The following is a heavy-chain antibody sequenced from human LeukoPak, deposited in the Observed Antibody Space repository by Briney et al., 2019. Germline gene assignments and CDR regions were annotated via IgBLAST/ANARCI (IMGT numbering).Heavy chain of an antibody. CDR2: ISYDGSNI. Sequence: HPGRSLRLSCAAAGFTFSTDGLHWVRQAPGMGLEWVAVISYDGSNIHYTDSVKGRFTISRDNSNNTLYLQMNSLRVEDTAVYYCVRERAGFDYWGQGTLVTVSS. J-gene: IGHJ4*02. V-gene: IGHV3-30*03. CDR3: VRERAGFDY. CDR1: GFTFSTDG.